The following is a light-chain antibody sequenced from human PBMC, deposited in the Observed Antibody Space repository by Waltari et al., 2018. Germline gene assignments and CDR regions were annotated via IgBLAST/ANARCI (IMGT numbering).Light chain of an antibody. CDR3: QHTFETPYS. Sequence: AIRMTQSPSSLSASTGDRVTITCRASQSVSTYLAWYQQKPGKAPKLLIYAASTLQRGVPLRFSGSGSGTDFTLSISCLQSEDFATYYCQHTFETPYSFGQGTKLESK. V-gene: IGKV1-8*01. CDR2: AAS. CDR1: QSVSTY. J-gene: IGKJ2*01.